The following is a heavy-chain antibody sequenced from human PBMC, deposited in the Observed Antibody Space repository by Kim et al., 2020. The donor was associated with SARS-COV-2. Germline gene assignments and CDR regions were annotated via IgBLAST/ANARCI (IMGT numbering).Heavy chain of an antibody. CDR1: GFTFDDYA. J-gene: IGHJ6*02. V-gene: IGHV3-9*01. CDR2: ISWNSGSI. Sequence: GGSLRLSCAASGFTFDDYAMHWVRQAPGKGLEWVSGISWNSGSIGYADSVKGRFTISRANAKNSLYLQMNSLRAEDTALYYCAKDSSGWGYYYYGMDVWGQGTPVTVS. CDR3: AKDSSGWGYYYYGMDV. D-gene: IGHD6-19*01.